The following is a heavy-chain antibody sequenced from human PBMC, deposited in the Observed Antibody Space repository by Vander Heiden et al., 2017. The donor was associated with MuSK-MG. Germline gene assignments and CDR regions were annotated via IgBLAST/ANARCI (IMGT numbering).Heavy chain of an antibody. CDR2: IYYSWST. V-gene: IGHV4-31*03. J-gene: IGHJ4*01. CDR3: ARGVGTTTSLDY. D-gene: IGHD2-2*01. Sequence: QVQLQESGPGLVKPSQTLSLTCTVSGGSISSGGYYWGWIRQHPGKGLGLNGYIYYSWSTYYNPSLKRRVTISVDTSKDQFSLELSSVAAAGTAVYYCARGVGTTTSLDYWGQGTLVTLSS. CDR1: GGSISSGGYY.